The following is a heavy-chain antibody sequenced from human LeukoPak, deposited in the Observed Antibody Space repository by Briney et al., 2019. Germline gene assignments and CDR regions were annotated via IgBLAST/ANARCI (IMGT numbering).Heavy chain of an antibody. CDR3: ARDSGGSDSSSWYARYYYYYMDV. CDR2: IYYSGST. Sequence: SETLSLTCTVSGGSISSYYWSWIRQPPGKGLEWIGYIYYSGSTNYNPSLKSRVTISVDTSKNQFSLKLSSVTAADTAVYYCARDSGGSDSSSWYARYYYYYMDVWGKGTTATVSS. J-gene: IGHJ6*03. CDR1: GGSISSYY. V-gene: IGHV4-59*01. D-gene: IGHD6-13*01.